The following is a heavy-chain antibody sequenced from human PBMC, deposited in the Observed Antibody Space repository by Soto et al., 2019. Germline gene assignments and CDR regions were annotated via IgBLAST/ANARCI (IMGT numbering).Heavy chain of an antibody. V-gene: IGHV1-2*04. J-gene: IGHJ6*02. CDR2: INPNSGGT. D-gene: IGHD3-10*01. CDR1: GYTFTGYY. CDR3: ARRGVPEAPCDYCDGMDV. Sequence: SLYVSCNASGYTFTGYYMHWVRQAPGQRLEWMGWINPNSGGTNYAQKFQGWVTMTRDTSISTAYMELSRLRSDDTAVYYCARRGVPEAPCDYCDGMDVWGQGTTVSVSS.